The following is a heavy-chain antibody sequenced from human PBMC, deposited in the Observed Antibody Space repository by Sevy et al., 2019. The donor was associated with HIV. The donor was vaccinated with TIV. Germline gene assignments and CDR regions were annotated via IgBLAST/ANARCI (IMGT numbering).Heavy chain of an antibody. V-gene: IGHV4-34*01. CDR2: INHSGST. D-gene: IGHD6-13*01. CDR1: GGSFSGYY. Sequence: SEILSLTCAVYGGSFSGYYWSWIRQPPGKGLEWIGEINHSGSTNYNPSLKSRVTISVDTSKNQFSLKLSSVTAADTALFYCARALGIAAAGTRGDGMDVWGQGTTVTVSS. CDR3: ARALGIAAAGTRGDGMDV. J-gene: IGHJ6*02.